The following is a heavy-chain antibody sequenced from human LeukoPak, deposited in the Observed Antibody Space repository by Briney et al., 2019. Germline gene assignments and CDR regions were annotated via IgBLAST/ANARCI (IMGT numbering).Heavy chain of an antibody. Sequence: PSETLSLTCTVSGGSISNYYWTWIRQPPGKGLEWIVCIYFTGTTNYNPSLKSRVTISLDTSNNQFSLKLSSVTAADKAVSSCAHRGQMIVRTTWFDPWGQGTLVTVSS. CDR1: GGSISNYY. CDR2: IYFTGTT. J-gene: IGHJ5*02. D-gene: IGHD3-22*01. CDR3: AHRGQMIVRTTWFDP. V-gene: IGHV4-59*12.